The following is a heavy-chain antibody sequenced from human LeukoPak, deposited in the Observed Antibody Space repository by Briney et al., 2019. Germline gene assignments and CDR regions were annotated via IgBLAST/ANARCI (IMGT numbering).Heavy chain of an antibody. CDR3: ARSPTGGYSYVYFDY. D-gene: IGHD5-18*01. J-gene: IGHJ4*02. CDR1: GFTFSSYA. CDR2: ISSNGGST. V-gene: IGHV3-64*01. Sequence: GGSLRLSCAASGFTFSSYAMHWVRQAPGKGLEYVSAISSNGGSTYYANSVKGRFTISRDNSKNTLYLQMGSLRAEDMAVYYCARSPTGGYSYVYFDYWGQGTLVTVSS.